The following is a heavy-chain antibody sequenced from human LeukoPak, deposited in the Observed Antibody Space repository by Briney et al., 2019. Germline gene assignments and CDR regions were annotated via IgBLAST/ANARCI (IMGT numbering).Heavy chain of an antibody. Sequence: GGSLRLSCAASGFTFSNYAMGWVRQAPGKGLEYISISGTDGTPYYADSVKGRFTISRDNSKNTLYVQMNSLRAEDTAVYYCAKNSDLWSGYYTLDYWGQGTQVTVAS. V-gene: IGHV3-23*01. J-gene: IGHJ4*02. D-gene: IGHD3-3*01. CDR1: GFTFSNYA. CDR2: ISGTDGTP. CDR3: AKNSDLWSGYYTLDY.